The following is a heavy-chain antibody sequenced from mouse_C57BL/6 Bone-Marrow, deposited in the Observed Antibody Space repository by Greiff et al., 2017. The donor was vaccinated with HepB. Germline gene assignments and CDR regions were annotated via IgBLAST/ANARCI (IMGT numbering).Heavy chain of an antibody. CDR3: ARGDYYGSSYFDY. CDR1: GYTFTSYW. CDR2: IHPNSGST. J-gene: IGHJ2*01. Sequence: QVQLQHPGAELVKPGSSVKLSCKASGYTFTSYWMHWVKQRPGQGLEWIGMIHPNSGSTNYNEKFKSKATLTVDKSSSTAYMQLSSLTSEDSAVYYCARGDYYGSSYFDYWGQGTTLTVSS. V-gene: IGHV1-64*01. D-gene: IGHD1-1*01.